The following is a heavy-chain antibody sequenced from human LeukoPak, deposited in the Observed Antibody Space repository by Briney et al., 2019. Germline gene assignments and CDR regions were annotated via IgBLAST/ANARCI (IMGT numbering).Heavy chain of an antibody. CDR1: GGSFSGYY. CDR3: ARGRITIFGVVIKKYNWFDP. D-gene: IGHD3-3*01. V-gene: IGHV4-34*01. Sequence: SETLSLTCAVYGGSFSGYYWSWIRQPPGKGLEWIGEINHSGSTNYNPSLKSRVTISVDTSKNQFSLKLSSVTAADTAVYYCARGRITIFGVVIKKYNWFDPWGQGTLVTVSP. J-gene: IGHJ5*02. CDR2: INHSGST.